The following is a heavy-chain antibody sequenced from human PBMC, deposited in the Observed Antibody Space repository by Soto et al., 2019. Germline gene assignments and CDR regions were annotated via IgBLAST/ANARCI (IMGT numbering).Heavy chain of an antibody. CDR1: GYTFSAYF. D-gene: IGHD2-2*01. V-gene: IGHV1-2*02. CDR3: AILAYAETHALDY. Sequence: GASVKVSCKASGYTFSAYFINWVRQAPGQGLEWLGWINTRSGDTKYAQKFQGRVTLTRDTSVRTAYLEQSSLRSDDTAVYHCAILAYAETHALDYWGQGTLVTVSS. CDR2: INTRSGDT. J-gene: IGHJ4*02.